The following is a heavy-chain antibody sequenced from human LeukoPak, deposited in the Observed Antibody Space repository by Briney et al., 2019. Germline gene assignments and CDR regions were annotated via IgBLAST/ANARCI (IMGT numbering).Heavy chain of an antibody. V-gene: IGHV3-7*01. J-gene: IGHJ4*02. CDR1: GFTFSTYS. D-gene: IGHD6-13*01. Sequence: PGGSLRLSCAASGFTFSTYSMSWVRQAPGKGLEWVANINQDGSEKYYVDSVKGRFTISRDNAKNSLYLQLNSLGAEDTGVYYCARDRVWTVLYWGQGTLVTVSS. CDR2: INQDGSEK. CDR3: ARDRVWTVLY.